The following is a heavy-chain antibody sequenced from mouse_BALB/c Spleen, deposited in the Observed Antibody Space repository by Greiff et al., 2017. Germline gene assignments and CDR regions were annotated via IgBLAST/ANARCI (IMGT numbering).Heavy chain of an antibody. CDR1: GYAFSSSW. CDR3: ARSNPGDY. CDR2: IYPGDGDT. V-gene: IGHV1-82*01. J-gene: IGHJ2*01. Sequence: VQLQESGPELVKPGASVKISCKASGYAFSSSWMNWVKQRPGQGLEWIGRIYPGDGDTNYNGKFKGKATLTADKSSSTAYMQLSSLTSVDSAVYFCARSNPGDYWGQGTTLTVSS.